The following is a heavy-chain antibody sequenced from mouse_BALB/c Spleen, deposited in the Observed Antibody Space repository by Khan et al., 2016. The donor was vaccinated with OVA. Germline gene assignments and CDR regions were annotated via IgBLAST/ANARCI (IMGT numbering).Heavy chain of an antibody. D-gene: IGHD1-1*01. CDR2: ISSGGSYT. Sequence: EVELVESGGGLVKPGGSLKLSCAASGFTFSSYTMSWVRQTPEKRLEWVATISSGGSYTYYPDSVKGRFTISRDNAKNTLYLQTSSLKSEDTAVYYCTRAQYYGSSYAFDYWGQGTTLTVSS. V-gene: IGHV5-6-4*01. CDR1: GFTFSSYT. CDR3: TRAQYYGSSYAFDY. J-gene: IGHJ2*01.